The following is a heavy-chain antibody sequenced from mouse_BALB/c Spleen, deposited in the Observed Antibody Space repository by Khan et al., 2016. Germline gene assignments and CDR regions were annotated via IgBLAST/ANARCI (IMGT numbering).Heavy chain of an antibody. CDR3: ARGVPFGY. Sequence: QVQLKQSGAELARPGASVKLSCKASGYTFTSYWMQWVKQRPGQGLEWIGAIYPGDGDTRYTQKFKGKATLTADKSSSTAYMQLSSLASEDSAVYYCARGVPFGYWGQGTTLTVSS. V-gene: IGHV1-87*01. CDR2: IYPGDGDT. D-gene: IGHD2-14*01. CDR1: GYTFTSYW. J-gene: IGHJ2*01.